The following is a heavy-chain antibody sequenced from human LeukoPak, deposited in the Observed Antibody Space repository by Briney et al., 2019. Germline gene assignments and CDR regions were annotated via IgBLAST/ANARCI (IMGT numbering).Heavy chain of an antibody. CDR2: ISSSSSTI. D-gene: IGHD6-13*01. Sequence: GGSLRLSCAASGFTFSTYGMHWVRQAPGKGLEWVSYISSSSSTIYYADSVKGRFTISRDNAKNSLYLQMNSLRAKDTAVYYCARDPSSWYYYYMDVWGKGTTVTVSS. J-gene: IGHJ6*03. CDR3: ARDPSSWYYYYMDV. CDR1: GFTFSTYG. V-gene: IGHV3-48*01.